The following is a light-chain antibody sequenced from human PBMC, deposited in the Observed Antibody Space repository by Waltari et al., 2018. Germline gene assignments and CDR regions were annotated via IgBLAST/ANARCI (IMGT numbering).Light chain of an antibody. J-gene: IGLJ3*02. CDR3: SSYASSITPNGV. Sequence: QSALTQPASVSGSPAQSITISCTGTSSDIGGYHYVSWYQQHPGKAPKRMIYDVNKRPSGVSNRFSGSKSGNTASLTISGLQAEDEADYYCSSYASSITPNGVFGGGTKLTVL. CDR2: DVN. CDR1: SSDIGGYHY. V-gene: IGLV2-14*01.